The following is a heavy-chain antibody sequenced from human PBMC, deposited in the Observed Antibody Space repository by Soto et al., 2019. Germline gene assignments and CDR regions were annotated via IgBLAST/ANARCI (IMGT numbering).Heavy chain of an antibody. CDR2: ISSSSSTI. V-gene: IGHV3-48*01. CDR1: GFTFSSYS. D-gene: IGHD5-18*01. Sequence: GGSLRLSCAASGFTFSSYSMNWVRQAPGKGLEWVSYISSSSSTIYYADSVKGRFTISRDNAKNSLYLQMNSLRAEDTAVYYCAKDSGYTAMVTKDYWGQGTLVTVSS. CDR3: AKDSGYTAMVTKDY. J-gene: IGHJ4*02.